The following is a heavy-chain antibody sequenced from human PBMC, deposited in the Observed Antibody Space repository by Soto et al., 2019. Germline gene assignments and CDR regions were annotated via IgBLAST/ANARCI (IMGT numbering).Heavy chain of an antibody. V-gene: IGHV3-23*01. CDR3: ARERPLTIFGMTIPGGMDA. Sequence: GSLRLSCVASGXVFDRHGMTWVRQSPGKGLEWVSAISAKGVNTYYADSVQGRFTISRDNSENTVYLQMNSLRADDTALYYRARERPLTIFGMTIPGGMDAWGQGTTGTVS. J-gene: IGHJ6*02. CDR1: GXVFDRHG. CDR2: ISAKGVNT. D-gene: IGHD3-3*01.